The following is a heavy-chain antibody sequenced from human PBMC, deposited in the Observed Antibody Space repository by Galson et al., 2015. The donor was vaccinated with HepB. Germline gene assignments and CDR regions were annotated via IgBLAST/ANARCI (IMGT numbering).Heavy chain of an antibody. CDR2: IVVGSGNT. Sequence: SVKVSCKASGYTFTSYGISWVRQAPGQGLEWMGWIVVGSGNTNYAQKFQERVTITRDMSTSTAYMELSSLRSEDTAVYYCAADDTMVRGVDYWGQGTLVTVSS. CDR1: GYTFTSYG. CDR3: AADDTMVRGVDY. J-gene: IGHJ4*02. V-gene: IGHV1-58*02. D-gene: IGHD3-10*01.